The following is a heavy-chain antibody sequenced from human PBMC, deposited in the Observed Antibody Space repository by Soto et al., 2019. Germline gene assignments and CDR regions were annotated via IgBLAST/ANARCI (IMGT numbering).Heavy chain of an antibody. CDR1: GGSISSSNW. D-gene: IGHD1-26*01. CDR3: ARTYSGSYRGFDY. V-gene: IGHV4-4*02. J-gene: IGHJ4*02. CDR2: IYHSGST. Sequence: SETLSLTCAVSGGSISSSNWWSWVRQPPGKGLEWIGEIYHSGSTNYNPSLKSRVTISVDKSKNQFSLKLSSVTAADTAVYSCARTYSGSYRGFDYWGQGTLVTV.